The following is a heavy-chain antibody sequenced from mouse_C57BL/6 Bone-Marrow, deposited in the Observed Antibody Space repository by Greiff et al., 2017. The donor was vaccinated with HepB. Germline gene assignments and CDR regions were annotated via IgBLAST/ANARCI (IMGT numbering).Heavy chain of an antibody. D-gene: IGHD4-1*01. CDR2: INPSSGYT. V-gene: IGHV1-4*01. J-gene: IGHJ3*01. CDR3: ARSPNWSWFAY. Sequence: QVQLQQSGAELARPGASVKMSCKASGYTFTSYTMHWVKQRPGQGLERIGYINPSSGYTKYNQKFKDKATLTADKSSSTAYMQLSSLTSEDSAVYYCARSPNWSWFAYWGQGTLVTVSA. CDR1: GYTFTSYT.